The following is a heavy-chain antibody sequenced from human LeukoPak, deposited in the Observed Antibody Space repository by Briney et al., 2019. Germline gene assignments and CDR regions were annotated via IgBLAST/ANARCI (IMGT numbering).Heavy chain of an antibody. CDR1: GFTFSSYA. D-gene: IGHD6-13*01. J-gene: IGHJ5*02. Sequence: GRSLRLSCAASGFTFSSYAMSWVRQAPGKGLEWVSAISGSGGSTYYADSVKGRFTISRDNSKNTLYLQMNSLRAEDTAVYYCAKDQLAGRDYNWFDPWGQGTLVTVSS. V-gene: IGHV3-23*01. CDR3: AKDQLAGRDYNWFDP. CDR2: ISGSGGST.